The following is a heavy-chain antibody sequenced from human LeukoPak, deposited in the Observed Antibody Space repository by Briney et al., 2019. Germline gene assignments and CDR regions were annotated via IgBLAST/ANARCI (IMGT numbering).Heavy chain of an antibody. V-gene: IGHV4-34*01. J-gene: IGHJ4*02. CDR3: ARGLYVLTRYYYGSGSPFFDY. CDR1: GGSFSGYY. Sequence: PSETLSLTCAVYGGSFSGYYWSWIRQPPGKGLEWIGEINHSGSTNYNPSLKSRVTISVDTSKNQFSLKLSSVTAADTAVYYCARGLYVLTRYYYGSGSPFFDYWGQGTLVTVSS. CDR2: INHSGST. D-gene: IGHD3-10*01.